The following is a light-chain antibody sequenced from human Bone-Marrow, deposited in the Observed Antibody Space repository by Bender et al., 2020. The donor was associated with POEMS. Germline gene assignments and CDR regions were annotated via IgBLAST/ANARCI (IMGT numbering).Light chain of an antibody. Sequence: QSALTQPASVSGSPGQSIAISCTGTSNDVGDSNLVFWYQQHPGQAPKLMIYEAIKRPSEVSNRFSGSKSGNTASLTISGLQAEDEGVYYCCSYGHPTTWVFGGGTKVTVL. CDR3: CSYGHPTTWV. J-gene: IGLJ3*02. V-gene: IGLV2-23*01. CDR1: SNDVGDSNL. CDR2: EAI.